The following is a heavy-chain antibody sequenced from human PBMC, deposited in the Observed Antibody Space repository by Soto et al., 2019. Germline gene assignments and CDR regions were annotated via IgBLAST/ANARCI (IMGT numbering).Heavy chain of an antibody. V-gene: IGHV1-69*12. CDR2: IIPIFGTA. Sequence: QVQLVQSGAEVKKPGSSVKVSCKASGGTFSSSAISWVRQAPGQGLEWMGGIIPIFGTANYAQKFQGRVTLTAAESTSTAYMELSSLRSEATAVYYCASLLRGYSGTGDYWGQGTLVTVSS. CDR3: ASLLRGYSGTGDY. CDR1: GGTFSSSA. J-gene: IGHJ4*02. D-gene: IGHD5-12*01.